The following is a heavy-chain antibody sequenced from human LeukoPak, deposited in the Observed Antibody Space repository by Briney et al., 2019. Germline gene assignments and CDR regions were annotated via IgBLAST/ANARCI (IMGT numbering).Heavy chain of an antibody. CDR3: ASGGTGARKYYSDPFHY. V-gene: IGHV3-53*01. Sequence: GGSLRLSCAASGFTFTNYWMSWVRQAPGKGLEWVSIIYSAGSTYYADSVRGRFTISRDSSKNTVCLQMNSLRAEDTAVYYCASGGTGARKYYSDPFHYWGQGTLVTVSS. CDR1: GFTFTNYW. J-gene: IGHJ4*02. D-gene: IGHD3-10*01. CDR2: IYSAGST.